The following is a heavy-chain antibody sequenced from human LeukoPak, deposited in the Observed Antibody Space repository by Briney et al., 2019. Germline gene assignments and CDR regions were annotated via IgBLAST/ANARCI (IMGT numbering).Heavy chain of an antibody. Sequence: SETLSLTCAVSGGSISSGNWWSWVRQSPAKGLEWIGDIFHSGATTYNPSLKSRITISVDKSKNQFSLRMNSVTAADTAVYFCARTNPVARNSLDYWGQGTQVTVSS. CDR2: IFHSGAT. D-gene: IGHD1-14*01. V-gene: IGHV4-4*02. CDR1: GGSISSGNW. J-gene: IGHJ4*02. CDR3: ARTNPVARNSLDY.